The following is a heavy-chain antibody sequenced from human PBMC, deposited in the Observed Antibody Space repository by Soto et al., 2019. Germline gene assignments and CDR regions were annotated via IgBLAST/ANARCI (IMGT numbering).Heavy chain of an antibody. D-gene: IGHD3-22*01. V-gene: IGHV3-21*01. CDR3: ARDWYDSSGPPFC. CDR1: GFTFSSYS. Sequence: GGSLRLSCAASGFTFSSYSMNWVRQAPGKGLEWVSSISTSSSYIYYADSVKGRFTISRDNAKNSLYLQMNSLRAEDTAVYYRARDWYDSSGPPFCWGQGTLVTVSS. CDR2: ISTSSSYI. J-gene: IGHJ4*02.